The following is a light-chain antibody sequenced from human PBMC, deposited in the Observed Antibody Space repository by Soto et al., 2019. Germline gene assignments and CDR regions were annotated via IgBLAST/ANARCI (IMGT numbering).Light chain of an antibody. Sequence: DIQVTQSPSSLSASVGDRVTITCRASQNINTYLNWYQQKPGKAPKLLIYAASYLQSGVPSRFSGSGSGTDFTLTISSLQPEDFATYYCQQSYSLPAFGLGTKVDI. CDR3: QQSYSLPA. CDR1: QNINTY. CDR2: AAS. V-gene: IGKV1-39*01. J-gene: IGKJ1*01.